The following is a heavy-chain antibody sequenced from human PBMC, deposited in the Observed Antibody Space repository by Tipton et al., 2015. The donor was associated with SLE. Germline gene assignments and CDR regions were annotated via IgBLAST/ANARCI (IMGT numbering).Heavy chain of an antibody. V-gene: IGHV3-48*03. CDR3: ARGEGLVSTGCYFDY. J-gene: IGHJ4*02. CDR1: GFAFRGYE. CDR2: ISSGGATI. Sequence: QLVQSGGGLVQPGGSLRLSCAASGFAFRGYEMSWVRQAPGKGLEWVSHISSGGATIYYADSVKGRFTISRDDAETSVSLQMNSLRVEDTAVYYCARGEGLVSTGCYFDYWGQGTLVTVSS. D-gene: IGHD5/OR15-5a*01.